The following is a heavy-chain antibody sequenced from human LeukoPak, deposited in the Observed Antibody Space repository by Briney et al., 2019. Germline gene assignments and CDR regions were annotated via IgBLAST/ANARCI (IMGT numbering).Heavy chain of an antibody. J-gene: IGHJ4*02. CDR3: ARGPNSNWSGLDF. CDR1: GFSFSGHW. V-gene: IGHV3-74*01. Sequence: GGSLRLSCTASGFSFSGHWMHWARQLPGKGLVWVSRISPTGSTTSYADSVKGRFTVSRDNAKNTLYLQVNNLRDEDTAVYYCARGPNSNWSGLDFRGQGTLLTVSS. CDR2: ISPTGSTT. D-gene: IGHD6-6*01.